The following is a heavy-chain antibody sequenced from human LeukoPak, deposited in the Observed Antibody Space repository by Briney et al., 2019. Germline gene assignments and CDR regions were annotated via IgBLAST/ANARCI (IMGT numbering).Heavy chain of an antibody. V-gene: IGHV3-7*01. CDR3: ARDPYSGNYGNYYYYYMDV. CDR1: GSTFSAYW. D-gene: IGHD1-26*01. Sequence: GGSLRLSCAASGSTFSAYWMTWVRQAPGKGLEWVANIKQDGSNIEYLDSVKGRFTISRDNAKNSLYLQMNSLGPEDTAVYYCARDPYSGNYGNYYYYYMDVWGKGTTVTISS. CDR2: IKQDGSNI. J-gene: IGHJ6*03.